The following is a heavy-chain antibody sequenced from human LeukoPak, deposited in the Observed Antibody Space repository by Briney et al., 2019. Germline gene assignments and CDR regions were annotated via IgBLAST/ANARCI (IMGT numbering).Heavy chain of an antibody. CDR3: ASYLTGGLDY. V-gene: IGHV4-59*08. D-gene: IGHD7-27*01. CDR1: GGSISSYY. Sequence: SETLSLTCTVSGGSISSYYWSWIRQPPGKGLEWIGYIYYSGSTNYNPSLKSRVTISVDTSKNQLSLKLSSVTAADTAVYYCASYLTGGLDYWGQGTLVTVSS. CDR2: IYYSGST. J-gene: IGHJ4*02.